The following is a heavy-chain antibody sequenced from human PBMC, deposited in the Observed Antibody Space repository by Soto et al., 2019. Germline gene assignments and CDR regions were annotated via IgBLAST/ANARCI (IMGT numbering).Heavy chain of an antibody. CDR3: ARVCDFWSGSTLGCDYYYGMDV. Sequence: QVQLQESGPGLVKPSQTLSLTCTVSGGSISSGDYYWSWIRQPPGKGLEWIGYIYYSGSTYYNPSLTSRVTISVDTSKNQFSLKLSSVTAADTAVYYCARVCDFWSGSTLGCDYYYGMDVWGQGTTVTVSS. J-gene: IGHJ6*02. D-gene: IGHD3-3*01. V-gene: IGHV4-30-4*01. CDR1: GGSISSGDYY. CDR2: IYYSGST.